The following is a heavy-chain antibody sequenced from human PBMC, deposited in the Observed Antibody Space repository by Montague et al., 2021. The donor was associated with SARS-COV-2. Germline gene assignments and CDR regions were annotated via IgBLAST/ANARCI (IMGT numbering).Heavy chain of an antibody. J-gene: IGHJ3*02. CDR1: GGSISSSSYY. CDR2: IYYSGST. V-gene: IGHV4-39*01. Sequence: SETLSLTCTVSGGSISSSSYYWGWIRQPPGKGLEWIGSIYYSGSTYYNPSLKSRVTISVDTSKNQFSRKLSSVTAADTAVYYCARLFYSSGWSENDAFDIWGQGTMVTVSS. D-gene: IGHD6-19*01. CDR3: ARLFYSSGWSENDAFDI.